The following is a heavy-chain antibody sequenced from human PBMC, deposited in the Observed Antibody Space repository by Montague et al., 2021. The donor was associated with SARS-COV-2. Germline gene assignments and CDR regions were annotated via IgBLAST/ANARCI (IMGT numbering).Heavy chain of an antibody. D-gene: IGHD3-10*01. Sequence: SETLSLTCTVSGGSVSSSPYYWGWIRQPPGRGLEWVGSISYSGRTYFSPSLKSRLTISVDSSENQFSLRLSSVTAADTAVYYCASSYCYGSGTYVYNYYMDFWGKGTTVTVSS. CDR2: ISYSGRT. V-gene: IGHV4-39*01. J-gene: IGHJ6*03. CDR3: ASSYCYGSGTYVYNYYMDF. CDR1: GGSVSSSPYY.